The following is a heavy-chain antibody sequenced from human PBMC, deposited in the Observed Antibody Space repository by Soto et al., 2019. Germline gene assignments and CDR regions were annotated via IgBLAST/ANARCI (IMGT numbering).Heavy chain of an antibody. CDR3: ARGNHPPTYYFEY. CDR2: MYPGDSDT. CDR1: GYSFTNYW. J-gene: IGHJ4*02. Sequence: GESLKISCKASGYSFTNYWIGWVRQMPGKGLELMGIMYPGDSDTRYSPSFQGQVTISADKSISTAYLQWSSLKASDTAIYYCARGNHPPTYYFEYWGQGTPV. V-gene: IGHV5-51*01.